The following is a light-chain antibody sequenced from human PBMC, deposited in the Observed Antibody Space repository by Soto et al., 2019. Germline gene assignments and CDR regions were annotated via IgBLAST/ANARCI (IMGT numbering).Light chain of an antibody. CDR2: GTS. CDR1: GRVSSGN. J-gene: IGKJ1*01. V-gene: IGKV3-20*01. CDR3: QQYGTSQKT. Sequence: EIMFTESRGALSLARGQRGAVSCRAGGRVSSGNLSWYQQKPGQAPRLTISGTSNRATGIPDRFTGTGSGTEFTLTLIRLEREDFALYYCQQYGTSQKTLGQGTKV.